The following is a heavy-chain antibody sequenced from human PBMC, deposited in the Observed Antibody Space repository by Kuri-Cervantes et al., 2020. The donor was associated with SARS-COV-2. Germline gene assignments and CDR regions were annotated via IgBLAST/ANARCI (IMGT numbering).Heavy chain of an antibody. CDR3: ARDETTYYDFWSGYYASY. D-gene: IGHD3-3*01. V-gene: IGHV1-18*01. CDR2: ISAYNGNT. CDR1: GYTFTSYG. Sequence: ASVKVSCKASGYTFTSYGISWVRQAPGQGLEWMGWISAYNGNTNYAQKLQGRVTMTTDTSTSTAYMKLRSLRSDDTAVYYCARDETTYYDFWSGYYASYWGQGTLVTVSS. J-gene: IGHJ4*02.